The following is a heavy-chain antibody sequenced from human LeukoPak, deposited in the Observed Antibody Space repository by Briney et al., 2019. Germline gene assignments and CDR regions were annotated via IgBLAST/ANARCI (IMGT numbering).Heavy chain of an antibody. CDR3: ARGQKYRNGYTVTELGSGYFDY. Sequence: SETLSLTCSVSGGSISSYYWSWIRQPPGKGLEYIGYIFYSGRTNYNPSLKSRLTISVDTSKNQFSLTLSSVTAADTAVYYCARGQKYRNGYTVTELGSGYFDYWGQGTLVTVSS. J-gene: IGHJ4*02. D-gene: IGHD5-18*01. V-gene: IGHV4-59*01. CDR2: IFYSGRT. CDR1: GGSISSYY.